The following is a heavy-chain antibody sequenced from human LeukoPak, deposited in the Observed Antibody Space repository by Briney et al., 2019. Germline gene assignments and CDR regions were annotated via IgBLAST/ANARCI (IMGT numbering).Heavy chain of an antibody. CDR1: GYTFTGYY. CDR2: INPNSGGT. CDR3: ARAVRLRNPQQPVDY. J-gene: IGHJ4*02. D-gene: IGHD4-17*01. V-gene: IGHV1-2*02. Sequence: GASVKVSCKASGYTFTGYYMHWVRQAPGQGLEWMGWINPNSGGTNYAQKFQGRVTMTRDTSISTAYMELSRLRSDDTAVYYCARAVRLRNPQQPVDYWGQGTLVTVSS.